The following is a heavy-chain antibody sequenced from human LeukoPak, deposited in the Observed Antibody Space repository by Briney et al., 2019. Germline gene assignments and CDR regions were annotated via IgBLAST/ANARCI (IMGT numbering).Heavy chain of an antibody. CDR1: GGTFSSYA. Sequence: SVKVSCKASGGTFSSYAISWVRQAPGQGLEWMGGIIPIFGTANYAQKLQGRVTMTTDTSTSTAYMELRSLRSDDTAVYYCAVNYYDSSGYYYWGQGTLVTVSS. CDR2: IIPIFGTA. V-gene: IGHV1-69*05. D-gene: IGHD3-22*01. J-gene: IGHJ4*02. CDR3: AVNYYDSSGYYY.